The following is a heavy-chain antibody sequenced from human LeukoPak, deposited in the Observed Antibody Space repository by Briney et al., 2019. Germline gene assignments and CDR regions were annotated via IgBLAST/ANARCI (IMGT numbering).Heavy chain of an antibody. D-gene: IGHD3-22*01. J-gene: IGHJ4*02. CDR3: ASPGFRYYDSSGYTSLGY. CDR1: RHTFTGYY. CDR2: INPNSGGT. Sequence: ASVRVFCKAPRHTFTGYYMHWVRQAPGQGLGWMGWINPNSGGTNYAQKFQGRVTMTRDTSISTAYMELSRLRSDDTAVYYCASPGFRYYDSSGYTSLGYWGQGTLVTVSS. V-gene: IGHV1-2*02.